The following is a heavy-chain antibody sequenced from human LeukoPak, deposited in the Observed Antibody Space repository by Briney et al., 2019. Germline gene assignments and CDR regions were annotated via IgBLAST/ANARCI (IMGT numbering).Heavy chain of an antibody. J-gene: IGHJ5*02. CDR3: ANLLDSSGYSVDWFDP. V-gene: IGHV3-33*06. CDR1: GFTFSSYG. CDR2: IWYDGSNK. Sequence: PGRSLRLSCAASGFTFSSYGMHWVRQAPGKGLEWVAVIWYDGSNKYYADSVKGRFTISRDNSKNTLYLQMNSLRAEDTAVYYCANLLDSSGYSVDWFDPWGQGTLVTVS. D-gene: IGHD3-22*01.